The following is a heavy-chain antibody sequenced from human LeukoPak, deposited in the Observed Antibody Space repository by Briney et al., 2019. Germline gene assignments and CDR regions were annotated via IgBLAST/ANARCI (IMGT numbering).Heavy chain of an antibody. V-gene: IGHV3-21*01. J-gene: IGHJ4*02. Sequence: GGSLRLSCAASGFTFSSYSMNWVRQAPGKGLEWVSSISSSSSYIYYADSVKGRFTISRDNAKNSLYLQMNSLRAEDTAVYYCARGQWLAKYYFDYWGQGTLVSVSS. D-gene: IGHD6-19*01. CDR2: ISSSSSYI. CDR1: GFTFSSYS. CDR3: ARGQWLAKYYFDY.